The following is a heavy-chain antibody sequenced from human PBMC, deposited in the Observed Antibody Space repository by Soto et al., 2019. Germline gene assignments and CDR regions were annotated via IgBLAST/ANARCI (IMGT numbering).Heavy chain of an antibody. CDR1: GGSFSCYY. CDR3: ARHGDPLLRINWFDP. V-gene: IGHV4-34*01. D-gene: IGHD4-17*01. J-gene: IGHJ5*02. Sequence: KPSETLSLTCAVYGGSFSCYYWSWIRQPPGKGLEWIGEINHSGSTNYNPSLKSRVTISVDTSKNQFSLKLSSVTAADTAVYYCARHGDPLLRINWFDPWGRGTLVTVSS. CDR2: INHSGST.